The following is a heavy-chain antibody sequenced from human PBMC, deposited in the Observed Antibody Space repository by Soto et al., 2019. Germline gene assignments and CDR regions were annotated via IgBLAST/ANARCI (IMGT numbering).Heavy chain of an antibody. D-gene: IGHD2-21*02. CDR2: ISSSSSTI. CDR1: GFTFSSYS. J-gene: IGHJ4*02. V-gene: IGHV3-48*01. Sequence: GGSLRLSCAASGFTFSSYSMNWVRQAPGKGLEWVSYISSSSSTIYYADSVKGRFTISRDNSKNTLYLQMNSLRAEDTAVYYCASGVTAYVYYFDYWGQGTLVAVSS. CDR3: ASGVTAYVYYFDY.